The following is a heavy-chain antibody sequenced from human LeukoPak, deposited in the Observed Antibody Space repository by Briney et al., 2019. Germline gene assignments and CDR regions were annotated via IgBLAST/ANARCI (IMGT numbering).Heavy chain of an antibody. CDR1: GYTFTSYG. V-gene: IGHV1-18*01. J-gene: IGHJ5*02. CDR2: ISAYNGNT. Sequence: ASVKVSCKASGYTFTSYGISWVRQAPGQGLEWMGWISAYNGNTNYARKLQGRVTMTTDTSTSTAYMELRSLRSDDTAVYYCARAVDVLMVYANGNWFDPWGQGTLVTVSS. CDR3: ARAVDVLMVYANGNWFDP. D-gene: IGHD2-8*01.